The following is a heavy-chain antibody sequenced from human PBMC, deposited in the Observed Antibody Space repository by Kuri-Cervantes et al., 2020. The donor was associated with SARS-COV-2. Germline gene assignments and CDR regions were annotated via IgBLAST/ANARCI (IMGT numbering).Heavy chain of an antibody. D-gene: IGHD2-2*01. CDR2: ISSSSSTI. Sequence: GGSLRLSCAASGFTFSSYSMNWVRQAPGKGLEWVSYISSSSSTIYYADSVKGRFTISRDNAKNSLYLQMNSLRDEDTAVYYCARGHIVVVPAARNWFDPWGQGTLVTVSS. CDR3: ARGHIVVVPAARNWFDP. J-gene: IGHJ5*02. V-gene: IGHV3-48*02. CDR1: GFTFSSYS.